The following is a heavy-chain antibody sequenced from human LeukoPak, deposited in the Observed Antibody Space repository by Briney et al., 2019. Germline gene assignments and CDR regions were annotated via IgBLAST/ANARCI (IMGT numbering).Heavy chain of an antibody. CDR2: FDPEDGET. D-gene: IGHD3-22*01. J-gene: IGHJ4*02. V-gene: IGHV1-24*01. CDR1: GYTLTELS. CDR3: ATSRIVVVIPSFDY. Sequence: ASVKVSCKVSGYTLTELSMHWVRQAPGKGLEWMGGFDPEDGETIYAQKSQGRVTMTEDTSTDTAYMELSSLRSEDTAVYYCATSRIVVVIPSFDYWGQGTLVTVSS.